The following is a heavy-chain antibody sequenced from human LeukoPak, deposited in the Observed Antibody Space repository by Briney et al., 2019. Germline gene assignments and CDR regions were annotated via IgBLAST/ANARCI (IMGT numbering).Heavy chain of an antibody. D-gene: IGHD3-22*01. CDR3: ARDRYYYDSSGYYQNFDY. J-gene: IGHJ4*02. CDR1: GFTFSSYW. V-gene: IGHV3-7*03. Sequence: GGSLRLSCAASGFTFSSYWISWVRQAPGKGLEWVANIKQDGSEKYYVDSVKGRFTISRDNAKNSLYLQMNSLRAEDTAVYYCARDRYYYDSSGYYQNFDYWGQGTPVTVSS. CDR2: IKQDGSEK.